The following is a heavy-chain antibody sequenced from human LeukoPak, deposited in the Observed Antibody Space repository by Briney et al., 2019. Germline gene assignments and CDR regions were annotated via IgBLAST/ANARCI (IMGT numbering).Heavy chain of an antibody. CDR2: ISGSGGST. J-gene: IGHJ4*02. Sequence: HPGGSLRLSCAASGFTFCSYAMSWVRPAPGKGLEWVSTISGSGGSTYYADSVKGRFTVSRDNSKNTLYLQMNSLRADDTAVYYCAKDMRTVRRGSFADWGQGTLVTVSS. D-gene: IGHD4-17*01. CDR1: GFTFCSYA. V-gene: IGHV3-23*01. CDR3: AKDMRTVRRGSFAD.